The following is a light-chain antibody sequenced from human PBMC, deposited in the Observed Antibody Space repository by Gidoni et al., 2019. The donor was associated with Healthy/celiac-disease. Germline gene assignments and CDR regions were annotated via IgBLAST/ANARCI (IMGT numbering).Light chain of an antibody. Sequence: VLTQSPGTLSLSLGERATLSCMARQSVSSSYLAWYQQKPGQDPRLLIYGASSRATGIPDRISSSGSGTDYTIIISRMEPEDVAVYYCQQYGSSLMYTFGQGTKLEIK. CDR2: GAS. CDR3: QQYGSSLMYT. V-gene: IGKV3-20*01. CDR1: QSVSSSY. J-gene: IGKJ2*01.